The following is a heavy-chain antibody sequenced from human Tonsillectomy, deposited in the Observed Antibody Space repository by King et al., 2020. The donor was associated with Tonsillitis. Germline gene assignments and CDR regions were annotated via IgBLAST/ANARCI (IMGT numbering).Heavy chain of an antibody. Sequence: QLVQSGAEVKEPGASVKVSCKASGYTFNDYGVGWVRQAPGQGLEWMGWISPYNGITNYVQKFQGRVTLTTDTSTSTAYMEVKSLKSDDTAIYYCARYAFSSWNQFDYWGQGTLVTVSS. CDR3: ARYAFSSWNQFDY. D-gene: IGHD6-13*01. CDR2: ISPYNGIT. CDR1: GYTFNDYG. J-gene: IGHJ4*02. V-gene: IGHV1-18*04.